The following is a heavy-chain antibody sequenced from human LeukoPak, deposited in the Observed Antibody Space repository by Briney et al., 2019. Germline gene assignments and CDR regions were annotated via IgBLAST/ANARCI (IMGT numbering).Heavy chain of an antibody. V-gene: IGHV4-59*01. J-gene: IGHJ4*02. D-gene: IGHD5-18*01. CDR1: GGSISSYY. CDR3: ARLSGYSYGYSFDY. CDR2: IYYSGST. Sequence: PSETLSLTCTVSGGSISSYYWSWIRQPPGKGLEWIGYIYYSGSTNYNPSLKSRVTISVDTSKNQFSLKLSSVTAADTAVYYCARLSGYSYGYSFDYWGQGTLVTVSS.